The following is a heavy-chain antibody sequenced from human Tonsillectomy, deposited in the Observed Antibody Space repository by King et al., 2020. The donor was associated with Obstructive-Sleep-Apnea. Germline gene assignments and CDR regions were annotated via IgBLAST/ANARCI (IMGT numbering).Heavy chain of an antibody. CDR1: GGSISNHY. J-gene: IGHJ6*02. CDR3: ARARTRDYFNGVEV. V-gene: IGHV4-59*11. D-gene: IGHD4/OR15-4a*01. Sequence: VPLQESGPGLVKPSETLSLTCTVSGGSISNHYWSWIRQPPGKGPEWIGYIFYLGSTVYNPSLESRLTMSVDTSKNQFSLKLRSVTAADTAVYFCARARTRDYFNGVEVWGQGTTVTVSS. CDR2: IFYLGST.